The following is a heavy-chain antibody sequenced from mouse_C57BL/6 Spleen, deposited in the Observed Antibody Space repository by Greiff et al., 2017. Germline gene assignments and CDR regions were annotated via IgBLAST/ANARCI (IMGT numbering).Heavy chain of an antibody. CDR1: GYTFTDYE. Sequence: SGAELVRPGASVTLSCKASGYTFTDYEMHWVKQTPVHGLEWIGAIDPETGGTAYNQKFKGKAILTADKSSSTAYMELRSLTSEDSAVYYCTREWGYWGQGTSVTVSS. CDR2: IDPETGGT. CDR3: TREWGY. D-gene: IGHD1-3*01. J-gene: IGHJ4*01. V-gene: IGHV1-15*01.